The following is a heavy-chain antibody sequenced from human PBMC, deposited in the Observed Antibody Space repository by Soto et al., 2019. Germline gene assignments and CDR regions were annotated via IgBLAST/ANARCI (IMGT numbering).Heavy chain of an antibody. V-gene: IGHV3-23*01. CDR3: ARDLSVVFDY. CDR1: GFTFNKYA. D-gene: IGHD2-15*01. CDR2: ITDSGAAS. J-gene: IGHJ4*02. Sequence: GGSLRLSCTASGFTFNKYAMSWVRQAPGKGLEWVSAITDSGAASHYADSVKGRFTVSRDNSKNTLYLQMNSLRADDTAVYYCARDLSVVFDYWGQGTRVTVSS.